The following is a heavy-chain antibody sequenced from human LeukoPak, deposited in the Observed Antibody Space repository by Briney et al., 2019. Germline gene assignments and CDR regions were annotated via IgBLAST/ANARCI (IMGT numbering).Heavy chain of an antibody. D-gene: IGHD3-22*01. Sequence: ASVKVSFKASGYTFTGYYMHWVRQAPGQGLEWMGWISPNSGGTNYAQKFQGWVTMTRDTSISTAYMELSRLRSDDTAVYYCARSITMIEAFDIWGQGTMVTVSS. CDR1: GYTFTGYY. V-gene: IGHV1-2*04. J-gene: IGHJ3*02. CDR3: ARSITMIEAFDI. CDR2: ISPNSGGT.